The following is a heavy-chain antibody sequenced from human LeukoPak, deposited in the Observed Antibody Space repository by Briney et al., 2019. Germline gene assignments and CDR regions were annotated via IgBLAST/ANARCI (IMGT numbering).Heavy chain of an antibody. CDR1: GFTFSNYW. CDR2: INSDGSTI. CDR3: ARVTVSSSEVIFDY. Sequence: TGGSLRLSCAASGFTFSNYWTHWVRQAPGKGLVWVSRINSDGSTITYADSVKGRFTISRDNAKNTLYLQMNSLRAEDTAVYYCARVTVSSSEVIFDYWGQGSLVTVSS. J-gene: IGHJ4*02. D-gene: IGHD1-20*01. V-gene: IGHV3-74*01.